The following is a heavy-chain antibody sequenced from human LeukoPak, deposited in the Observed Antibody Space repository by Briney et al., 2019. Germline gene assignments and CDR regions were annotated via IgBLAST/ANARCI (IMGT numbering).Heavy chain of an antibody. V-gene: IGHV4-59*01. Sequence: SETLSLTCTVSGGSISPYYWSWIRQPPGKGLEWIGYIYYSGNTNYNPSLKSRVTISVDTSKNQFSLRLSSVTAADTAVYYCARARGYCSSTSCSLDFGYWGQGTLVTVSS. D-gene: IGHD2-2*01. CDR2: IYYSGNT. CDR3: ARARGYCSSTSCSLDFGY. CDR1: GGSISPYY. J-gene: IGHJ4*02.